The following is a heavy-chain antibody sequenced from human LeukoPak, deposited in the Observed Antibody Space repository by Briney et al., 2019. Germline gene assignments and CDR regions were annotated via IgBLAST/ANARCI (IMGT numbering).Heavy chain of an antibody. CDR3: AKGRAWDYDSGRGRLYYFDS. Sequence: GGSLRLSCAVSGFTFSDHYMDWVRQAPGKGLEWVGRSRDTVNSYSTEYAASVKGRFTISRDESKSSLYLQMDSLRAEDTAIYYCAKGRAWDYDSGRGRLYYFDSWGQGTLVTVSS. CDR2: SRDTVNSYST. V-gene: IGHV3-72*01. D-gene: IGHD3-22*01. CDR1: GFTFSDHY. J-gene: IGHJ4*02.